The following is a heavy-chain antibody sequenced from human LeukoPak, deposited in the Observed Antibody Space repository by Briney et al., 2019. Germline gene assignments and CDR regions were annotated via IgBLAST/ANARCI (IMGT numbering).Heavy chain of an antibody. J-gene: IGHJ4*02. CDR2: IWYDGSNK. CDR1: GFTFSSYA. Sequence: GGSLRLSCAASGFTFSSYAMHWVRQAPGKGLEWVAVIWYDGSNKYYADSVKGRFTISRDNSENTLYLQMNSLRAEDTAVYYCARDPDYEYGDYIQGFDYWGQGTLVTVSS. D-gene: IGHD4-17*01. V-gene: IGHV3-33*08. CDR3: ARDPDYEYGDYIQGFDY.